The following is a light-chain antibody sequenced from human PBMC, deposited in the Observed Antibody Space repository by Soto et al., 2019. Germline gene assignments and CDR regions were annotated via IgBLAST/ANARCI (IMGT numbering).Light chain of an antibody. Sequence: EIELTQSPGTLSLSPGERATLSCRASQSVSSSHLAWYQQKPGQAPSLLIYGASSRATGIPDRFSGSGSGTDFTLTISRLEPEDFVVYYCQQYGSSPPLTFGGGTKVEIK. CDR1: QSVSSSH. CDR2: GAS. V-gene: IGKV3-20*01. J-gene: IGKJ4*01. CDR3: QQYGSSPPLT.